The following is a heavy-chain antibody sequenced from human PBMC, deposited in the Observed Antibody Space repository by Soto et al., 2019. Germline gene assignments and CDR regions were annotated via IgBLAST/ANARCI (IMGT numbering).Heavy chain of an antibody. CDR1: GRIFSSFP. V-gene: IGHV1-69*06. D-gene: IGHD5-18*01. CDR2: VISASGSV. J-gene: IGHJ1*01. Sequence: QVQVVQSGAEVKKPGSSVKISCKASGRIFSSFPTSWVRQVPGQGLEWMGGVISASGSVTYAPKFQGRVTMTAVNSAGIGYMELTSLTSEDTGIYYCARGGSRDGYNYGLDQWGPGTMVTVSS. CDR3: ARGGSRDGYNYGLDQ.